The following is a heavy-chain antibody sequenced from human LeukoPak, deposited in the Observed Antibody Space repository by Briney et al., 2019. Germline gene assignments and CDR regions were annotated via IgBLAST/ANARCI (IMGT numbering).Heavy chain of an antibody. V-gene: IGHV3-23*01. CDR2: ISGSGGST. Sequence: PGGTLRLSCAASGFTFSSYGMSWVRQAPGKGLEWVSAISGSGGSTYYADSVKGRFTISRDNSKNTLYLQMNSLRAEDTAVYYCAKQRKQWLVLWLSNLFDPWGQGTLVTVSS. J-gene: IGHJ5*02. CDR1: GFTFSSYG. CDR3: AKQRKQWLVLWLSNLFDP. D-gene: IGHD6-19*01.